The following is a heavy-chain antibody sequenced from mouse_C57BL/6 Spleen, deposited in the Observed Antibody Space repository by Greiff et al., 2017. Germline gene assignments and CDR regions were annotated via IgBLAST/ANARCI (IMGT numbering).Heavy chain of an antibody. CDR1: GYSITSDY. CDR3: ARSPDGYYYALTY. V-gene: IGHV3-8*01. J-gene: IGHJ4*01. Sequence: EVQLVESGPGLAKPSQSLSLTCSVTGYSITSDYWNWIRKFPGNKLEYMGYISYSGSTYYNPSLISRISITRDNSKNHYYLMLNSVITEDTATYYCARSPDGYYYALTYWGQGTSVTVSS. CDR2: ISYSGST. D-gene: IGHD2-3*01.